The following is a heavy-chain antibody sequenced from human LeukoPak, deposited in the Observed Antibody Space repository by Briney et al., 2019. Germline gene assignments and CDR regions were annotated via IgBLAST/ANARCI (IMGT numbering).Heavy chain of an antibody. CDR3: ARSWYYYYMDV. V-gene: IGHV4-34*01. CDR1: GGSFSGYY. J-gene: IGHJ6*03. CDR2: INHSGST. Sequence: PSETLSLTCAVYGGSFSGYYWSWIRQPPGKGLEWIGEINHSGSTNYNPSLKSRVTISVDTSKNQFSLKLSSVTAADTAVYYCARSWYYYYMDVWGKGTTVTVSS.